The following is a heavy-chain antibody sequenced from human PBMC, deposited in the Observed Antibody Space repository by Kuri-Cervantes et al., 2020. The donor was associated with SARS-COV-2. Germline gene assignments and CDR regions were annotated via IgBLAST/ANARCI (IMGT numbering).Heavy chain of an antibody. CDR2: ISTSGRYI. D-gene: IGHD6-6*01. CDR3: ARDSSSPFDY. CDR1: GFTFSSYS. Sequence: GESLKISCAASGFTFSSYSIDWVRQAPGKGLEWVSSISTSGRYIYYSDSVKGRFTTSRDNAKNSLYLQMNSLRAEDTAVYYCARDSSSPFDYWGQGTLVTVSS. V-gene: IGHV3-21*01. J-gene: IGHJ4*02.